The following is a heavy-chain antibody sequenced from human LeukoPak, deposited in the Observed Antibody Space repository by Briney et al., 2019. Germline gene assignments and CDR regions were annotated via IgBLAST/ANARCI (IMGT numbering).Heavy chain of an antibody. D-gene: IGHD4-17*01. CDR3: ARGGYGDYDGFDI. J-gene: IGHJ3*02. CDR2: IYTSGST. Sequence: PSQTLSLTCTVSGGSISSGSYYWSWIRQPAGKGLEWIGRIYTSGSTNYNPSPKSRVTISVDTSKNQFSLKLSSVTAADTAVYYCARGGYGDYDGFDIWGQGTKVTVSS. CDR1: GGSISSGSYY. V-gene: IGHV4-61*02.